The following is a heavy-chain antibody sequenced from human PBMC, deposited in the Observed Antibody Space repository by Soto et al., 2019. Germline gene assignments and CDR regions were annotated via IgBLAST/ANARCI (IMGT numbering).Heavy chain of an antibody. J-gene: IGHJ4*02. CDR3: ARERGCSGDSCYFFDS. Sequence: APLKLSCKASGYTITGDGISCGRLATGQGLEWMGWISAYSGNTGYAQKFQGRVTMTRNTSISTAYMELSSLRSEDTAVYYCARERGCSGDSCYFFDSWGQGTLVTVSS. CDR1: GYTITGDG. V-gene: IGHV1-8*01. D-gene: IGHD2-15*01. CDR2: ISAYSGNT.